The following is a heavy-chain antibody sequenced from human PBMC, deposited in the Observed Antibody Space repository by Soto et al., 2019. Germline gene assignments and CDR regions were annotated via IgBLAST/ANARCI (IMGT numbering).Heavy chain of an antibody. J-gene: IGHJ4*02. Sequence: PGGSLRLSCAASGFPFDDYAMHLVRPAPGKGLEWVSGISWNSGSIGYADSVKGRFTISRDNAKNSLYLQMNSLRAEDTALYYCAKDRYDSSGFIDYWGQGTLVTVSS. CDR3: AKDRYDSSGFIDY. D-gene: IGHD6-19*01. CDR1: GFPFDDYA. CDR2: ISWNSGSI. V-gene: IGHV3-9*01.